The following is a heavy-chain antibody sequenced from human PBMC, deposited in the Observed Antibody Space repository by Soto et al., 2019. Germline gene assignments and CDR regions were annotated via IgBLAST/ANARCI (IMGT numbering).Heavy chain of an antibody. CDR1: GFTIESHW. CDR2: INVAGTTT. Sequence: GSLRLSCVASGFTIESHWMHWVRQGPGKGLVWVSRINVAGTTTTYADSVKGRFTVSRDNAKNTLYLQMNSLRAEDTAVYYCAMEDYKSYYGMDVWGRGTTVTVSS. J-gene: IGHJ6*02. D-gene: IGHD4-4*01. V-gene: IGHV3-74*01. CDR3: AMEDYKSYYGMDV.